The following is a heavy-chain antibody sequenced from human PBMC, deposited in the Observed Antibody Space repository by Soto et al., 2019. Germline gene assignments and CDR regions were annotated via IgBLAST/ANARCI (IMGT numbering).Heavy chain of an antibody. V-gene: IGHV4-39*01. J-gene: IGHJ6*02. Sequence: SETLSLTCSVSGYSVSSIDYYWAWIRQPPGKGLEWIGSMFYSGLTYYNPSLKSRVTLSVDTSKNHFSVRLNSVTAADTAVYYCAPLTVSLSGPYGIHVWGQGTTVTVSS. CDR1: GYSVSSIDYY. CDR2: MFYSGLT. D-gene: IGHD2-15*01. CDR3: APLTVSLSGPYGIHV.